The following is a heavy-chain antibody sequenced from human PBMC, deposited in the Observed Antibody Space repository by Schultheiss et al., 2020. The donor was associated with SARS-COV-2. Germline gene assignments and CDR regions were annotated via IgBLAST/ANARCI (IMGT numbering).Heavy chain of an antibody. J-gene: IGHJ5*02. CDR3: ARRPGGIAAARFDP. CDR1: GGSISSSSYY. Sequence: SETLSLTCTVSGGSISSSSYYWGWIRQPPGKGLEWIGYIYYSGSTNYNPSLKSRVTISVDTSKNQFSLKLSSVTAADTAVYYCARRPGGIAAARFDPWGQGTLVTVSS. D-gene: IGHD6-13*01. CDR2: IYYSGST. V-gene: IGHV4-61*05.